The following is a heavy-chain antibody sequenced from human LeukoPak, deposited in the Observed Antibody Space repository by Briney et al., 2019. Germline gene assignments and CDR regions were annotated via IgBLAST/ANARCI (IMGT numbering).Heavy chain of an antibody. Sequence: PGGSLRLSCAASGFSFSNYEMSWVRQAPGKGLEWVSAISSNGVTTYYADSVKGRFTISRDNSKNTLYLQMNRLRDEDTALFYCAKEVKDTGYYHLDNWGQGTLVTVSS. V-gene: IGHV3-23*01. CDR3: AKEVKDTGYYHLDN. D-gene: IGHD3-3*01. CDR1: GFSFSNYE. J-gene: IGHJ4*02. CDR2: ISSNGVTT.